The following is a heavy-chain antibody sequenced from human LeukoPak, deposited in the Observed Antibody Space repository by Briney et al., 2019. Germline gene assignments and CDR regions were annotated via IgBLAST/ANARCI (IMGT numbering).Heavy chain of an antibody. D-gene: IGHD4-17*01. CDR3: AGGDGDYDYFDY. CDR2: ISSSSNYI. Sequence: PGGSLRLSCAASGFIFSSYSMNWVRQAPGKGLEWVSSISSSSNYIYYADSVRGRFTISRDNAKNSLYLQMNSLRAEDTAVYYCAGGDGDYDYFDYWSQGILVTVSS. J-gene: IGHJ4*02. CDR1: GFIFSSYS. V-gene: IGHV3-21*01.